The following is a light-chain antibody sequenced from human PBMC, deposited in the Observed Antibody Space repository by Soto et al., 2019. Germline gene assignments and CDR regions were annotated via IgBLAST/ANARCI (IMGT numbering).Light chain of an antibody. V-gene: IGKV3-20*01. CDR1: QSVSDMY. CDR2: AS. J-gene: IGKJ3*01. Sequence: EIVLTQSPGTLSLSPGERATLSCRASQSVSDMYLAWYQHKPGQAPRLLIYASTRATGIPDRFSGSGSGTDFTLTINRLEPEDFAVYYCQHYGTSALFGPGTKVEIK. CDR3: QHYGTSAL.